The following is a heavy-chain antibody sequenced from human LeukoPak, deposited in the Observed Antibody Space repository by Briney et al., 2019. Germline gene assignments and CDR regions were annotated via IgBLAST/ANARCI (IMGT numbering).Heavy chain of an antibody. V-gene: IGHV3-23*01. CDR3: AKARRVYDFWSGYQY. J-gene: IGHJ4*02. CDR1: GFTFSSYA. Sequence: GGSLRLSCAASGFTFSSYAMSWVRQAPGKGLEWVSAISGSGGSTYYADSVKGRFTISRDNSKNTLYLQMNSLRAEDTAVYYCAKARRVYDFWSGYQYWGQGTLVTVSS. CDR2: ISGSGGST. D-gene: IGHD3-3*01.